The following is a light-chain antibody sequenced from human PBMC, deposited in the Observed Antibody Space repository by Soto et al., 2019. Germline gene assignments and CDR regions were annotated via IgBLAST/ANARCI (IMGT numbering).Light chain of an antibody. CDR2: GAS. V-gene: IGKV3-15*01. CDR3: QQYNNWPSWT. J-gene: IGKJ1*01. Sequence: ERMMTQSPATLSVSPGERATLSCRASQSVSSNLAWYQQKPGQAPRLLIYGASTRATGIPARFSGSGSGTEFTLTISSLQSEDFAVYYCQQYNNWPSWTFGQGTKVDI. CDR1: QSVSSN.